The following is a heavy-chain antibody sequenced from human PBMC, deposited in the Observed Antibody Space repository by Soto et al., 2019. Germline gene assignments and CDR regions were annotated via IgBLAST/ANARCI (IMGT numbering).Heavy chain of an antibody. D-gene: IGHD6-13*01. CDR1: GFTFSSYA. CDR3: AKVGGPGIADAGTKGWFDP. V-gene: IGHV3-23*01. CDR2: ISGSGATT. Sequence: EVQLLESGGGLVQPGGSLRLSCAASGFTFSSYAMSWVRLAPGKGLDWVSSISGSGATTYYADSVKGRFTISRDYSKNTLYLQMNSLRAEDTAVYYCAKVGGPGIADAGTKGWFDPWGQGTLVTVSS. J-gene: IGHJ5*02.